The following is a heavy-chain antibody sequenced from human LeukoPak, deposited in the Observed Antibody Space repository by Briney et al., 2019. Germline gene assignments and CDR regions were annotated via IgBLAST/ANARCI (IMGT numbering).Heavy chain of an antibody. D-gene: IGHD3-3*01. J-gene: IGHJ4*02. Sequence: PGGSLRLSCAASGFTFSSYWMSWVRQAPGKGLEWVANIKQDGSEKYYVDSVKGRFTTSRDNAKNSLYLQMNSLRDEDTAVYYCARDDYDFWSGYYLDYWGQGTLVTVSS. V-gene: IGHV3-7*01. CDR2: IKQDGSEK. CDR1: GFTFSSYW. CDR3: ARDDYDFWSGYYLDY.